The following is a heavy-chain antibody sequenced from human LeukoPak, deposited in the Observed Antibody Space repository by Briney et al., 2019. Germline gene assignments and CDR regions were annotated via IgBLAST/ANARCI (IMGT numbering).Heavy chain of an antibody. Sequence: EASVKVSCKASGYTFTGCYMHWVRQAPGQGLEWMGWINPNSGGTNYAQKFQGRVTMTRDTSISTAYMELSSLRYDDTAVYYCAIFVLRGYWGQGTLVTVSS. CDR1: GYTFTGCY. J-gene: IGHJ4*02. D-gene: IGHD5-12*01. CDR2: INPNSGGT. CDR3: AIFVLRGY. V-gene: IGHV1-2*02.